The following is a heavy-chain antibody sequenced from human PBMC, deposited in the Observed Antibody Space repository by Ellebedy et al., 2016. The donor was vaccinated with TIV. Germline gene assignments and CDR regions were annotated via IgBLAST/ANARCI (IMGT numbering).Heavy chain of an antibody. CDR3: ARAWTYSSSWQFFDY. V-gene: IGHV3-11*06. J-gene: IGHJ4*02. D-gene: IGHD6-13*01. CDR2: ISSSSSYT. Sequence: GGSLRLSXAASGFTFSDYYMSWIRQAPGKGLEWVSYISSSSSYTNYADSVKGRFTISRDNAKNSLYLQMNSLRAEDTAVYYCARAWTYSSSWQFFDYWGQGTLVTVSS. CDR1: GFTFSDYY.